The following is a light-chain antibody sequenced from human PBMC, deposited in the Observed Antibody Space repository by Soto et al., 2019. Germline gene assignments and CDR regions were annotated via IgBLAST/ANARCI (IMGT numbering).Light chain of an antibody. V-gene: IGKV1-5*01. J-gene: IGKJ1*01. Sequence: DIQMTQNPSTLSASVGDRVTITCRASQSISSWLAWYQQKPGKAPKLLIYDASSLESGVPSGFSGSGSGTEFTLTISSLQPDDFATYYCQQYNSYWTFGQGTKVDIK. CDR3: QQYNSYWT. CDR1: QSISSW. CDR2: DAS.